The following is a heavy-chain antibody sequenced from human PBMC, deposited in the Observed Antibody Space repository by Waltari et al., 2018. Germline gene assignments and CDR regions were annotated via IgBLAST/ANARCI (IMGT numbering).Heavy chain of an antibody. V-gene: IGHV1-69*10. CDR3: ARLAARHGGYYYYYMDV. CDR2: IIPILGIA. CDR1: GGTFSSYA. J-gene: IGHJ6*03. Sequence: QVRLVQSGAEVKKPGSSVKVSCKASGGTFSSYAISWVRQAPGQGLEWMGGIIPILGIANDAQKFQGRVTITADKSTSTAYMELSSLRSEDTAVYYCARLAARHGGYYYYYMDVWGKGTTVTVSS. D-gene: IGHD6-6*01.